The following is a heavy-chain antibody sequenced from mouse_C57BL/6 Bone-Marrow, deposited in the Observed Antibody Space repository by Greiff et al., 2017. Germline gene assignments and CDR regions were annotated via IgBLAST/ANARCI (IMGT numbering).Heavy chain of an antibody. V-gene: IGHV5-6*01. D-gene: IGHD2-1*01. Sequence: EVMLVESGGDLVKPGGSLKLSCAASGFTFSSYGMSWVRQTPDKRLEWVATISSGGSYTYYPDSVKGRFTISRDNAKNTLYLQMSSLKSEDTAMYYCARHGNYLYYYAMDYWGQVTSVTVSS. CDR2: ISSGGSYT. CDR3: ARHGNYLYYYAMDY. CDR1: GFTFSSYG. J-gene: IGHJ4*01.